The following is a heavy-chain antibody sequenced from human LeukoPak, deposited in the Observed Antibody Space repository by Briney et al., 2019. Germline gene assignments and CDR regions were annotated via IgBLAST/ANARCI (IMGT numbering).Heavy chain of an antibody. CDR2: IKQDGREK. V-gene: IGHV3-7*01. Sequence: PGGSLRLTCTTSGFTFEDYAMTWVRQAPGQGLEWVANIKQDGREKHYVDSVKGRFTISRDNAKNSLYLQMNSLRAEDTAVYYCARDRQIAYWGQGTLVTVSS. CDR3: ARDRQIAY. J-gene: IGHJ4*02. CDR1: GFTFEDYA.